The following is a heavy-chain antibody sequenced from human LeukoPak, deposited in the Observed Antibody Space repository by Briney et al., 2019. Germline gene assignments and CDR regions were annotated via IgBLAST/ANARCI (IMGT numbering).Heavy chain of an antibody. V-gene: IGHV3-23*01. D-gene: IGHD2-21*01. CDR2: ISSSSSII. J-gene: IGHJ6*02. CDR3: AREHISYYYYGMDV. CDR1: GFTFSSYA. Sequence: GGSLRLSCAASGFTFSSYAMSWVRQAPGKGLEWVSHISSSSSIIYYADSVKGRFTISRDNSKNTLYLQMNSLRAEDTAVYYCAREHISYYYYGMDVWGQGTTVTVSS.